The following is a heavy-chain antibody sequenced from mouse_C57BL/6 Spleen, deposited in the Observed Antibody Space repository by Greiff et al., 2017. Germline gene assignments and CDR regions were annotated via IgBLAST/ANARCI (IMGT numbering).Heavy chain of an antibody. CDR2: ISYDGSN. V-gene: IGHV3-6*01. CDR3: ARGDSSGYGFAY. D-gene: IGHD3-2*02. J-gene: IGHJ3*01. CDR1: GYSITSGYY. Sequence: EVQLMESGPGLVKPSQSLSLTCSVTGYSITSGYYWNWIRQFPGNKLEWMGYISYDGSNNYNPSLKNRISITRDTSKNQFFLKLNSVTTEDTATYYCARGDSSGYGFAYWGQGTLVTVSA.